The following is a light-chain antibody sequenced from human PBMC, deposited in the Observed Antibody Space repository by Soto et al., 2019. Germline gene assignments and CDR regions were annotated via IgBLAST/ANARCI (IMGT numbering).Light chain of an antibody. Sequence: QSALTQPPSASGSPGQSVTISCTGTSSDVGGYNYVSWYQQHPGKAPKVLIYDVNKRPSGVPDRLSGSKSGNTASLTVSGLQAEDEADYYCSSHAGSNTPFVFGTGTKLTVL. J-gene: IGLJ1*01. CDR1: SSDVGGYNY. CDR2: DVN. CDR3: SSHAGSNTPFV. V-gene: IGLV2-8*01.